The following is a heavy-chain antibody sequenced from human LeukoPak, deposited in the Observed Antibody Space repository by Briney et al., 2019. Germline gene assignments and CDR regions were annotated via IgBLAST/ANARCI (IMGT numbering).Heavy chain of an antibody. J-gene: IGHJ4*02. Sequence: GESLKISRKGSGYIFSNYWIGWVRQMSGKGLEWMGIIYPRDSETRYSPSFQGQVSISVDKSISTAHLQWSSLKASDTAMYYCARLEYTTSGGFDFWGQGTLVTVSS. V-gene: IGHV5-51*01. CDR2: IYPRDSET. CDR3: ARLEYTTSGGFDF. D-gene: IGHD2-2*02. CDR1: GYIFSNYW.